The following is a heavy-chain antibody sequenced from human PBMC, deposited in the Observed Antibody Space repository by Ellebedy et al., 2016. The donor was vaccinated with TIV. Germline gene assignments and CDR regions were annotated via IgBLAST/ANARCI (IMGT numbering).Heavy chain of an antibody. CDR2: ISHDGSKT. CDR1: GFTFSRYA. V-gene: IGHV3-30*04. J-gene: IGHJ6*02. CDR3: ARYYYGIDV. Sequence: PGGSLRLSCAASGFTFSRYAMHWVRQAPGKGLEWVSVISHDGSKTYYADSVKGRFTISRDNSKNTLSLEMSSLRVEDTAVYYCARYYYGIDVWGQGTTVIVSS.